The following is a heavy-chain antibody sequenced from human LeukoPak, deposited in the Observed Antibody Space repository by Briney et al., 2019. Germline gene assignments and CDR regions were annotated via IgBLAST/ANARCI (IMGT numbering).Heavy chain of an antibody. D-gene: IGHD3-10*01. CDR3: ATDRAWFDP. V-gene: IGHV3-15*01. J-gene: IGHJ5*02. CDR1: GITFSTAW. Sequence: GGSLTLSCAASGITFSTAWMSWFRQAPGKGLEWVGRIKSKIGGATADYAAPVKDRFTISRDDSKNTLYLQMNSLKTEGTAVYYCATDRAWFDPWGQGTLVTVSS. CDR2: IKSKIGGATA.